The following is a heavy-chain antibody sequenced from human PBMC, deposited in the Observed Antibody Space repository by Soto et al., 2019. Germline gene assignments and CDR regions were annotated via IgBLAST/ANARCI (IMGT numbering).Heavy chain of an antibody. D-gene: IGHD1-26*01. J-gene: IGHJ6*01. Sequence: QVQLVQSGAEVKKPGSSVKVSCKASGGTFSSFTISWVRQAPGQWLEWMGGIIPIYGTANYAQKFQGRVTITADASTRTSYMELSSLRSEDTAVYYCAKDRRADWESYYYYAMDVWGQGQTVTVSS. V-gene: IGHV1-69*01. CDR3: AKDRRADWESYYYYAMDV. CDR2: IIPIYGTA. CDR1: GGTFSSFT.